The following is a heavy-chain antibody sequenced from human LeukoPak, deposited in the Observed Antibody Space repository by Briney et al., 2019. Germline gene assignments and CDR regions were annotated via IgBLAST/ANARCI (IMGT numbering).Heavy chain of an antibody. Sequence: PGGSLRLSCSASGFTFSSYGMHWVHQAPGKGLEWVAVIWYDGSNKYYADSVKGRFTISRDNSKNTLYLQMNSLRAEDTAVYYCAKDDAAPGIYPDYWGQGTLVTVSS. CDR2: IWYDGSNK. J-gene: IGHJ4*02. CDR1: GFTFSSYG. CDR3: AKDDAAPGIYPDY. V-gene: IGHV3-30*02. D-gene: IGHD6-13*01.